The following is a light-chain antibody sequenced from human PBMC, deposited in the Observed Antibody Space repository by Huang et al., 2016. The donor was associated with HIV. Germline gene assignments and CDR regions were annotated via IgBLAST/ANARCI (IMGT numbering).Light chain of an antibody. V-gene: IGKV1-27*01. Sequence: DIRMTQSPSYLSAAVGDRVIITCRASPGIGNSVAGYRQTPGKVPELLIYSASYLQSGVPARFSGSGPGTHFTLTINGLQSDDFATYYCQNYDRDPLSFGPGTTVDVK. CDR3: QNYDRDPLS. CDR2: SAS. J-gene: IGKJ3*01. CDR1: PGIGNS.